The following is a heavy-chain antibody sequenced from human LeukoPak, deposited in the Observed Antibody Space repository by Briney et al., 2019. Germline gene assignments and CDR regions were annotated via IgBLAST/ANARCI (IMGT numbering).Heavy chain of an antibody. CDR2: ISYDGSNK. D-gene: IGHD3-9*01. V-gene: IGHV3-30*18. J-gene: IGHJ4*02. CDR3: AKTGRYFDWLFFDY. Sequence: GGSLRLSCAASGFTFSSSAMHWVRQAPGKGLEWVAVISYDGSNKYYADSVKGRFTISRDNSKNTLYLQMNSLRAEDTAVYYCAKTGRYFDWLFFDYWGQGTLVTVSS. CDR1: GFTFSSSA.